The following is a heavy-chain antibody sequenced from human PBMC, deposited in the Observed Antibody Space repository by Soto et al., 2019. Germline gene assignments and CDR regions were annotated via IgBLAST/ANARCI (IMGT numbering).Heavy chain of an antibody. J-gene: IGHJ4*02. V-gene: IGHV4-59*01. CDR3: ARTPFYYYGLGSHLYYFDY. CDR2: VYYSGST. Sequence: QVQLQESGPGLVKPSETLSLTCSVSSGSISSYYWSWIRQPPGKGLEWIGYVYYSGSTNCNPSLKSRVTISVDTSKNQFSLKLSSVTAADTAVYYCARTPFYYYGLGSHLYYFDYWDQGTLVTVSS. CDR1: SGSISSYY. D-gene: IGHD3-10*01.